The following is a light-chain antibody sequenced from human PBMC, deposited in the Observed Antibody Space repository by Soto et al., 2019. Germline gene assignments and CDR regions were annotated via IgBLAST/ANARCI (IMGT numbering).Light chain of an antibody. CDR1: QRISGY. CDR3: HQYGSSPST. CDR2: GAS. V-gene: IGKV3-20*01. J-gene: IGKJ1*01. Sequence: EIVLTQSPATLSLSPGEGATLSCRASQRISGYLGWYQQKPGQAPRLLIYGASNRATGIPDRFSGSGSGTDFTLTISRLEPEDFAVYYCHQYGSSPSTFGQGTKVDIK.